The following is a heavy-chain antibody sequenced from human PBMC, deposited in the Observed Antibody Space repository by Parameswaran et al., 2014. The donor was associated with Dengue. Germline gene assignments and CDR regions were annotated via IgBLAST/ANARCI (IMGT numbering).Heavy chain of an antibody. CDR3: ARPNPITGGLDY. V-gene: IGHV4-39*01. Sequence: ASETLSLTCTVSGGSISSSSYYWGWDPARPPGKGLEWIGSIYYSGSTYYNPSLKSRVTISVDTSKNQFSLKLSSVTAADTAVYYCARPNPITGGLDYWGQGTLVTVSS. J-gene: IGHJ4*02. D-gene: IGHD2-8*02. CDR2: IYYSGST. CDR1: GGSISSSSYY.